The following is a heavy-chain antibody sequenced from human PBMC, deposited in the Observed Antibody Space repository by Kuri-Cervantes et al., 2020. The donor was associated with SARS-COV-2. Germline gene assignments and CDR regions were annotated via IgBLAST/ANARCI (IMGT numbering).Heavy chain of an antibody. CDR3: ALAVAGTRSLRY. J-gene: IGHJ4*02. Sequence: ASVKVSCKASGYTSRGDGFSWVRQARGGGLEWMGWISGYNGDTKYAAKFQGRVTMTRDTSTNTAYMELRSLRSDDTAVYYCALAVAGTRSLRYWGQGTLVTVSS. D-gene: IGHD6-19*01. CDR2: ISGYNGDT. CDR1: GYTSRGDG. V-gene: IGHV1-18*01.